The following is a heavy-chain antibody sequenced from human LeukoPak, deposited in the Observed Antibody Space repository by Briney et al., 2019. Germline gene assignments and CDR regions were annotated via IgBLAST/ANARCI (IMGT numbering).Heavy chain of an antibody. V-gene: IGHV4-59*01. J-gene: IGHJ4*02. D-gene: IGHD3-22*01. CDR3: ARGRRYYDSSGYYQKYYFDY. CDR2: IYYSGST. CDR1: GGSISSYY. Sequence: SETLSLTCTVSGGSISSYYWSWIRQPAGKGLEWIGYIYYSGSTNYNPSLKSRVTISVDTSKNQFSLKLSSVTAADTAVYYCARGRRYYDSSGYYQKYYFDYWGQGTLVTVSS.